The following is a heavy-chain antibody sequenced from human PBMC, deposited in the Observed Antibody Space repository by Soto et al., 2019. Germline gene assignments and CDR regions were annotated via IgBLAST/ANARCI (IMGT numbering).Heavy chain of an antibody. J-gene: IGHJ4*02. Sequence: QPGGSLRLSCAASGFTFSSYSMVWVRQAPGKGLEWISYIFATSTTIYYADSVKGRFTVSRDNTQNSLLLLMNSLRAEDTAIYYCARDKDWAFDYWGQGTLVTVSS. CDR2: IFATSTTI. V-gene: IGHV3-48*04. D-gene: IGHD3-9*01. CDR3: ARDKDWAFDY. CDR1: GFTFSSYS.